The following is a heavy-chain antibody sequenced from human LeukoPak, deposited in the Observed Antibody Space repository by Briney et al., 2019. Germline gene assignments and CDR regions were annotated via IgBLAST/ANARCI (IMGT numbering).Heavy chain of an antibody. J-gene: IGHJ5*02. CDR3: AKSDWFDP. CDR1: GFTFKNYW. V-gene: IGHV3-74*01. CDR2: IRYDGSSA. Sequence: GESQRLSCATSGFTFKNYWMSWLRQAPGKGLVWVSRIRYDGSSATYAESVKGRFTISRDNARNTLYLQMNSLRVDDTGVYYCAKSDWFDPCGRGILVTVSS.